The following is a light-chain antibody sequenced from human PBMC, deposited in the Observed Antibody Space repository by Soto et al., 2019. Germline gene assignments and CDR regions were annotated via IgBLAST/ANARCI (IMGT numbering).Light chain of an antibody. Sequence: QSVLTQPASVSGSAGQSITISCSGTMRDVGAYNLVSWYQQHPGKAPKLMIYEGSKRPSGVSNRFSGSKSGNTASLTISGLQAEDEADYYCCSYAGSSTPYVFGTGTKVTVL. CDR1: MRDVGAYNL. V-gene: IGLV2-23*01. CDR2: EGS. CDR3: CSYAGSSTPYV. J-gene: IGLJ1*01.